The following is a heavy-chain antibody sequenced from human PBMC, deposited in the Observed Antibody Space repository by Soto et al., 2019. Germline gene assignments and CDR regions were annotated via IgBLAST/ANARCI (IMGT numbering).Heavy chain of an antibody. CDR2: ISHSGST. CDR1: GGSISSDSYY. CDR3: ARVAVAGTRVDY. Sequence: PSETLSLTCTVSGGSISSDSYYWGWIRQSPEKGLEWIAKISHSGSTYYNPSLKSRVTISVDKSKNQFSLKLSSVTAADTAVYYCARVAVAGTRVDYWGQGTLVTVSS. V-gene: IGHV4-39*07. J-gene: IGHJ4*02. D-gene: IGHD6-19*01.